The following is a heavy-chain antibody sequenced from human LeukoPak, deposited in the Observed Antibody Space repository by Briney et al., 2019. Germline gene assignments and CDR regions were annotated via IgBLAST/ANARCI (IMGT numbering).Heavy chain of an antibody. V-gene: IGHV4-34*01. CDR2: INHSGST. J-gene: IGHJ5*02. CDR3: ARGLRRQWFGETYNWFDP. CDR1: GGSSSGYY. D-gene: IGHD3-10*01. Sequence: PSETLSLTCAVYGGSSSGYYWSWIRQPPGKGLEWIGEINHSGSTNYNPSLKSRVTISVDTSKNQFSLKLSSVTAADTAVYYCARGLRRQWFGETYNWFDPWGQGTLVTVSS.